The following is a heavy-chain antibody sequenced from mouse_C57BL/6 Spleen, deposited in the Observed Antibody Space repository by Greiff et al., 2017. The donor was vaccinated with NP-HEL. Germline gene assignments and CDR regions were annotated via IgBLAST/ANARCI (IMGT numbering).Heavy chain of an antibody. CDR2: IDPSDSYT. J-gene: IGHJ2*01. V-gene: IGHV1-59*01. D-gene: IGHD1-1*01. Sequence: QVQLQQPGAELVRPGTSVKLSCKASGYTFTSYWMHWVKQRPGQGLEWIGVIDPSDSYTNYNQKFKGKATLTVDTSYSTAYMQLSSLTSEDSAVYYCARFITTVVAPFDYWGQGTTLTVSS. CDR1: GYTFTSYW. CDR3: ARFITTVVAPFDY.